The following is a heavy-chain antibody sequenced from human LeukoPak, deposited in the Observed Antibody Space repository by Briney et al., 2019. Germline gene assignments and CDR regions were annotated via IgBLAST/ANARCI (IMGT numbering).Heavy chain of an antibody. V-gene: IGHV3-66*01. J-gene: IGHJ4*02. D-gene: IGHD3-22*01. CDR2: IYSGGNT. CDR3: AAGYYDTSDLNY. CDR1: GFTFSSYA. Sequence: GGSLRLSCAASGFTFSSYAMSWVRQAPGKGLEWVSVIYSGGNTFYADSVKGRFTISRDNSESTLYLQMNILRAEDTAIYYCAAGYYDTSDLNYWGQGTLVTVSS.